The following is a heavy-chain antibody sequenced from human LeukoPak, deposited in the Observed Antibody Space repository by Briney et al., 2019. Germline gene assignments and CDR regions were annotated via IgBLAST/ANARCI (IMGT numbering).Heavy chain of an antibody. D-gene: IGHD6-13*01. J-gene: IGHJ2*01. CDR2: ISSSSSTI. Sequence: TGGSLRLSCAASRFTFSSYSMNWVRQAPGKGLEWVSYISSSSSTIYYADSVKGRFTISRENAKNSLYLQMNSLRAGDTAVYYCARAAYSSTWYSRYFDLWGRGTLVTVSS. CDR1: RFTFSSYS. CDR3: ARAAYSSTWYSRYFDL. V-gene: IGHV3-48*01.